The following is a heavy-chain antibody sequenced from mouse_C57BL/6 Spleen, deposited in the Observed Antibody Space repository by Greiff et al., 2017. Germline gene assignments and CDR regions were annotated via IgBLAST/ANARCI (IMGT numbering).Heavy chain of an antibody. CDR2: IYPGSGNT. J-gene: IGHJ2*01. Sequence: QVHVKQSGAELVRPGASVKLSCKASGYTFTDYYINWVKQRPGQGLEWIARIYPGSGNTYYNEKFKGKATLTAEKSSSTAYMQLSSLTSEDSAVYVCARSRTTVGDTWDYFDYWGQGTTLTVSS. CDR1: GYTFTDYY. D-gene: IGHD1-1*01. V-gene: IGHV1-76*01. CDR3: ARSRTTVGDTWDYFDY.